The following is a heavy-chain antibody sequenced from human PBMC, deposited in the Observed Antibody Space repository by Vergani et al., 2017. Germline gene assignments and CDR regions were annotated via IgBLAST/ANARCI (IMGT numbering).Heavy chain of an antibody. J-gene: IGHJ4*01. CDR2: IKSDGRT. D-gene: IGHD2-15*01. CDR1: GFRVTTYY. Sequence: VELLKSGGGLAQPGGSLRVSCSASGFRVTTYYMSWVRQAPGKGLEWVSVIKSDGRTSYAESVRGRFTISRDTSRNAVYLQMNILRVEDTGVYYCTRSECSGTTCYGHYFDLWGHGILVTVSS. CDR3: TRSECSGTTCYGHYFDL. V-gene: IGHV3-66*02.